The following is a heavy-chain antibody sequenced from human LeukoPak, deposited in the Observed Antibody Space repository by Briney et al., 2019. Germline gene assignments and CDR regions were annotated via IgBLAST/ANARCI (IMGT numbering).Heavy chain of an antibody. CDR3: AREAAGTFDP. Sequence: SETLSLTCTVSGGSISSYYWSWIRRPPGKGLKWIGYIYYSGSTNYNPSLKSRVTISVDTSKNQFSLKLSSVTAADTAVYYCAREAAGTFDPWGQGTLVTVSS. D-gene: IGHD6-13*01. CDR2: IYYSGST. J-gene: IGHJ5*02. V-gene: IGHV4-59*08. CDR1: GGSISSYY.